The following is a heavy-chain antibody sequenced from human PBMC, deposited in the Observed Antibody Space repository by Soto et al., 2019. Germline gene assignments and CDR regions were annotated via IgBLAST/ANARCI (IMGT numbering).Heavy chain of an antibody. CDR1: GGTFSTYA. D-gene: IGHD5-18*01. Sequence: QVQLVQSGAEVKKPESSVKVSCKAPGGTFSTYAISWVRQAPGQGLEWMGGIIPMFGTANYAQRFQDRVTITADESTNTVYMELSSLRSEDTAVYFCASGIQLWLRRIIHGDSGGGQGTLVTVSS. J-gene: IGHJ4*02. CDR3: ASGIQLWLRRIIHGDSG. V-gene: IGHV1-69*12. CDR2: IIPMFGTA.